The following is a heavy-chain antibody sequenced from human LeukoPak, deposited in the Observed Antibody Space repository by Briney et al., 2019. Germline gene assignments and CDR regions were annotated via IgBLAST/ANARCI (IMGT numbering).Heavy chain of an antibody. V-gene: IGHV3-30*03. J-gene: IGHJ4*02. Sequence: GGSLRLSCAASGFTFSSYGMHWVRQAPGKGLEWVAVISYDGSNKYYADSVKGRFTISRDNSKNTLYLQMNSLRAEDTAVYYCARAFIRDHTATIGYWGQGTLVTVSS. CDR2: ISYDGSNK. CDR3: ARAFIRDHTATIGY. CDR1: GFTFSSYG. D-gene: IGHD5-18*01.